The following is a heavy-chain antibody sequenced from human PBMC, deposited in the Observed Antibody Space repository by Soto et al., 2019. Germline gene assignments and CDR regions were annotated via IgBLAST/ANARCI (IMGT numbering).Heavy chain of an antibody. CDR2: AYYSGDT. Sequence: SETLSLTCSVSGGSISRYYWSWIRQPPGKGLEWIGYAYYSGDTGYNPSLQSRVTMAVDTSKNQVSLKLTSVTAADTAVYYCARDRSTYGGGGTGEVKENWFDPWGQGALVTVS. CDR1: GGSISRYY. V-gene: IGHV4-59*01. D-gene: IGHD2-8*01. J-gene: IGHJ5*02. CDR3: ARDRSTYGGGGTGEVKENWFDP.